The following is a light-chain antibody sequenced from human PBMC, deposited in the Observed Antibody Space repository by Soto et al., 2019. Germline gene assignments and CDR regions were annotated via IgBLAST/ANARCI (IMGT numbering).Light chain of an antibody. CDR2: GAS. V-gene: IGKV1-39*01. Sequence: DIQMTQSPSSLSASVRDRVTITCRASQYIGDFLSWYQQTLGKAPKLLIFGASNLHIGVPSRFSGSGSGTEFTLTINNLQREDFATYYCQESFFTLGTFGRGTKVDIK. CDR1: QYIGDF. CDR3: QESFFTLGT. J-gene: IGKJ1*01.